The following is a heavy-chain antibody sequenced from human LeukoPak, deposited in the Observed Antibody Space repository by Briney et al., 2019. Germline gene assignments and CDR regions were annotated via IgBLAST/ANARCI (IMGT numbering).Heavy chain of an antibody. V-gene: IGHV3-30-3*01. CDR1: GFTFSSYA. J-gene: IGHJ4*02. CDR3: ARDSGFWSGYSDY. CDR2: ISYDGSNK. D-gene: IGHD3-3*01. Sequence: GRSLRLSCAASGFTFSSYAMHWVRQAPGKGLEWVAIISYDGSNKYYADSVKGRFTISRDNSKNTLYLQMNSLRAEDTAVYYCARDSGFWSGYSDYWGQGTLVTVSS.